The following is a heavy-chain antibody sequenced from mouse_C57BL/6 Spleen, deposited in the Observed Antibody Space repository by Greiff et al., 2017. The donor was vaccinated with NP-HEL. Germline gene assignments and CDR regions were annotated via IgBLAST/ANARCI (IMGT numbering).Heavy chain of an antibody. CDR3: ARLRDYLAWFAY. D-gene: IGHD2-4*01. V-gene: IGHV1-26*01. CDR2: INPNNGGT. J-gene: IGHJ3*01. Sequence: EVQLQQSGPELVKPGASVKISCKASGYTFTDYYMNWVKQSHGKSLEWIGDINPNNGGTSYNQKFKGKATLTVDKSSSTAYMELRSLTSEDSAVYYCARLRDYLAWFAYWGQGTLVTVSA. CDR1: GYTFTDYY.